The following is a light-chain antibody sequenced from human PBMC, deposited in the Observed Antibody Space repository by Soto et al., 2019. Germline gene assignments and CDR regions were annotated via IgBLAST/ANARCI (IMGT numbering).Light chain of an antibody. Sequence: VIWMTQSPSLLSASTVAIVTISGRVSQGISSYLAWYQQKPGKAPELLIYAASSLQSGVPSRFSGSGSGTDFTLTISSLQPEDFATYYCQQANSFLPLNFGGGTKVDIK. CDR1: QGISSY. J-gene: IGKJ4*01. CDR3: QQANSFLPLN. CDR2: AAS. V-gene: IGKV1D-8*03.